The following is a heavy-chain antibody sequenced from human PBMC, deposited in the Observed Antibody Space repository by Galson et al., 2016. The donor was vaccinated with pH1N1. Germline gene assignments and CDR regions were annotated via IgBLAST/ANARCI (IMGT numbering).Heavy chain of an antibody. J-gene: IGHJ5*02. CDR2: LKSDGTSA. CDR3: LRDLA. Sequence: SLRLSCAASGITFSSNEWMQWVRQSPGKRLEWVSVLKSDGTSAEHADYVKGRFTITRDSAEDTLYLQMNSLRVEDTAVYYGLRDLALGQGVLVTVSS. V-gene: IGHV3-74*03. D-gene: IGHD3-16*01. CDR1: GITFSSNEW.